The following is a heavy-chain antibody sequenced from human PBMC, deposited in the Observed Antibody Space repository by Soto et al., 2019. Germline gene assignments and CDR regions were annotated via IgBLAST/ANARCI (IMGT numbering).Heavy chain of an antibody. Sequence: SETLSLTCTVSGGSISSGGYYWSWIRQPPGKGLEWIGYIYYTGDTYSNPSLKSRVTISVDTSKTQFSLKLRSVTAADTAVYYCAVFSGNYYNGLDVWGQGTTVTVSS. V-gene: IGHV4-31*03. J-gene: IGHJ6*02. CDR3: AVFSGNYYNGLDV. CDR2: IYYTGDT. D-gene: IGHD3-10*01. CDR1: GGSISSGGYY.